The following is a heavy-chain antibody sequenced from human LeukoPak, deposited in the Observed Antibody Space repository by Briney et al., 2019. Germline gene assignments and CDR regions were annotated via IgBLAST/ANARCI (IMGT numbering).Heavy chain of an antibody. Sequence: GGSLRLSCAASGFTFSTYAMHWVRQAPGKGLEWVSTINRDGPTFYADSVKGRFTISRDNSKNTLYLQMNSLRAEDTTVYYCGRGGYDMYDWGQGTTVSVSS. CDR1: GFTFSTYA. D-gene: IGHD2-2*01. CDR3: GRGGYDMYD. CDR2: INRDGPT. J-gene: IGHJ6*02. V-gene: IGHV3-66*01.